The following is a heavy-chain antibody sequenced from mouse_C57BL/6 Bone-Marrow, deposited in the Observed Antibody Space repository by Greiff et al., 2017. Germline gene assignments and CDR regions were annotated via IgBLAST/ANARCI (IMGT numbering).Heavy chain of an antibody. CDR3: TSYYYGSRWFDY. Sequence: EVQLKESGAELVRPGASVTLSCTASGFNIKDDYMHWVKQRPEQGLEWIGWIDPENGDTEYASKFQGKATITADTSSNTAYLQLSSLTSEDTAVYYCTSYYYGSRWFDYWGQGTTLTVSS. D-gene: IGHD1-1*01. CDR2: IDPENGDT. V-gene: IGHV14-4*01. J-gene: IGHJ2*01. CDR1: GFNIKDDY.